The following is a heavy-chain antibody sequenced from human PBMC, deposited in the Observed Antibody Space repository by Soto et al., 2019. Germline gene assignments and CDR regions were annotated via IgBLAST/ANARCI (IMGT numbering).Heavy chain of an antibody. V-gene: IGHV1-69*13. CDR1: GGTFSSYA. Sequence: GASVKVSCKASGGTFSSYAISWVRQAPGQGLEWMGGIIPIFGTANYAQKFQGRVTITADESTSTAYMELSSLRSEDTAVYYCAREPPYQLPWRNWFDPWGQGTLVTVSS. CDR2: IIPIFGTA. CDR3: AREPPYQLPWRNWFDP. D-gene: IGHD2-2*01. J-gene: IGHJ5*01.